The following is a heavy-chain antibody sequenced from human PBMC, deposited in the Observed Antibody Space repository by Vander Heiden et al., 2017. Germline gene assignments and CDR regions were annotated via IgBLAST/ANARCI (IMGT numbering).Heavy chain of an antibody. V-gene: IGHV3-33*01. CDR1: GFTLGSHP. Sequence: QVQLEESGGGVVQRGRSLRLSCIVSGFTLGSHPMHWVRQAPGKGWEWVAVIWYDGSNIYYADSVKGRFTISRDDSKNTVNLEMNSLRAEDTAVYYCARGRIAAAGVYYFDYWGQGALVTVSS. CDR2: IWYDGSNI. D-gene: IGHD6-13*01. J-gene: IGHJ4*02. CDR3: ARGRIAAAGVYYFDY.